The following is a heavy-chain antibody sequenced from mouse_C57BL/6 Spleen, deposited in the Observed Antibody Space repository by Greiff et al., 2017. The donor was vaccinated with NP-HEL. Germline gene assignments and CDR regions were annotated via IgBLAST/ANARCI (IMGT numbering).Heavy chain of an antibody. J-gene: IGHJ2*01. CDR2: ISSGGSYT. CDR3: ARGLLRPPFDY. V-gene: IGHV5-6*01. D-gene: IGHD2-3*01. Sequence: VQLKESGGDLVKPGGSLKLSCAASGFTFSSYGMSWVRQTPDKRLEWVATISSGGSYTYYPDSVKGRFTISRDNAKNTLYLQMSSLKSEDTAMYYCARGLLRPPFDYWGQGTTLTVSS. CDR1: GFTFSSYG.